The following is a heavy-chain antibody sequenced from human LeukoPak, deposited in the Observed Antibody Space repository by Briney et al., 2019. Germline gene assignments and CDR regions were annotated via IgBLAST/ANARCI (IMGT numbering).Heavy chain of an antibody. CDR1: GGSISSSNW. CDR2: IYHSGST. D-gene: IGHD3-22*01. CDR3: ARGETGSDSSGYTWDY. J-gene: IGHJ4*02. V-gene: IGHV4-4*02. Sequence: SGTLSLTCAVSGGSISSSNWWSWVRQPPGKGLEWIGEIYHSGSTNYNPSLKSRVTISVDTSKNQFSLKLSSVTAADTAVYYCARGETGSDSSGYTWDYWGQGTLVTVSS.